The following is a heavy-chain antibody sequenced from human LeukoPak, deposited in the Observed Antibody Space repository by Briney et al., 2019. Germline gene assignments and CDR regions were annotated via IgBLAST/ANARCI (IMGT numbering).Heavy chain of an antibody. D-gene: IGHD4-17*01. CDR1: GFTFSSYS. CDR2: ISSSSSYI. CDR3: ATLPTTVTGDFGY. J-gene: IGHJ4*02. V-gene: IGHV3-21*01. Sequence: GGSLRLSCAASGFTFSSYSMNWVRQAPGKGLEWVSSISSSSSYIYYADSVKGRFTISRDNAKNSLYLQMNSLRAEDTAVYYCATLPTTVTGDFGYWGQGTLVTVSS.